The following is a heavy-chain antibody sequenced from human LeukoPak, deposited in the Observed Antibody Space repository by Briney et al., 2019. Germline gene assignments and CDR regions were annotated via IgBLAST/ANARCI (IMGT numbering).Heavy chain of an antibody. CDR2: IKEDGSEK. CDR3: ARDSGSYRIFDY. CDR1: GFTFSSYW. J-gene: IGHJ4*02. V-gene: IGHV3-7*01. Sequence: GGSLRLSCEASGFTFSSYWMSWVRQAPGKGLEWVVNIKEDGSEKYYVDSVKGRFTISRDNAKDSLYLQMSSLRAEDTAVYYCARDSGSYRIFDYWGQGTLVTVPS. D-gene: IGHD1-26*01.